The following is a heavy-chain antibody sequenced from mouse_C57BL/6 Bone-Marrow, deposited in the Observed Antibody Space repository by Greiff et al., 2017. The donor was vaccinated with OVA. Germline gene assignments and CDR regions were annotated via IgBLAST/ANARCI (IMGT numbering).Heavy chain of an antibody. J-gene: IGHJ2*01. CDR2: IYPRDGST. D-gene: IGHD1-1*01. Sequence: QVQLQQSGPELVKPGASVKLSCKASGYTFTSYDINWVKQRPGQGLEWIGWIYPRDGSTKYNEKFKGKATLTVDTSSSTAYMELHSLTSEGSAVYFWAIWVATVVNCFDYWGQGTTLTVSS. V-gene: IGHV1-85*01. CDR1: GYTFTSYD. CDR3: AIWVATVVNCFDY.